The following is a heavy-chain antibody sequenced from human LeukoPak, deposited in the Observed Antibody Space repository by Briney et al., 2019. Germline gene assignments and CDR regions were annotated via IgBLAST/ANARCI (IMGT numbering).Heavy chain of an antibody. Sequence: GASVEVSCKVSGYTLTELSMHWVRQAPGKGLEWMGGFDPEDGETIYAQKFQGRVTMTEDTSTDTAYMELSSLRSEDTAVYYCATGSQYYYDSSGYYNAFDIWGQGTMVTVSS. V-gene: IGHV1-24*01. J-gene: IGHJ3*02. CDR1: GYTLTELS. CDR2: FDPEDGET. D-gene: IGHD3-22*01. CDR3: ATGSQYYYDSSGYYNAFDI.